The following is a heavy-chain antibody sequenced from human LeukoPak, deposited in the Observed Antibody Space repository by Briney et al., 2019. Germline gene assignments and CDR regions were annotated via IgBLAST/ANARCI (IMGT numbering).Heavy chain of an antibody. J-gene: IGHJ3*02. D-gene: IGHD2-15*01. CDR2: INPSGGSA. CDR3: ARDIRYCSGGSCYGAFDI. Sequence: ASVKVSCKASGYTFTSYYMHWVRQAPGQGLEWMGIINPSGGSASYAQKFQGRVTMTRDTFTSTVYMELSSLRSEDTAVYYCARDIRYCSGGSCYGAFDIWGQGTMVTVSS. CDR1: GYTFTSYY. V-gene: IGHV1-46*01.